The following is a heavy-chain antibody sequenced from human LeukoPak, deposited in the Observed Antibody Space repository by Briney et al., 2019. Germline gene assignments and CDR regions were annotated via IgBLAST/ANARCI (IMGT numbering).Heavy chain of an antibody. CDR2: IYYSGST. V-gene: IGHV4-59*08. Sequence: PSETLSLTCTVSGGSISSYYWSWIRQPPGKALDWIGYIYYSGSTNYNPSLKSRVTISVDTSKNQFSLKLSSVTAADTAVYYCARSQYSSGWYYFDYWGQGTLVTVSS. J-gene: IGHJ4*02. D-gene: IGHD6-19*01. CDR1: GGSISSYY. CDR3: ARSQYSSGWYYFDY.